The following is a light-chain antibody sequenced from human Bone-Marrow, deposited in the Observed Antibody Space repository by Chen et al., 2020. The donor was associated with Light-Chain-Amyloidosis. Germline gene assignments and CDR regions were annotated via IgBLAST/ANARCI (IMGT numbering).Light chain of an antibody. CDR2: RDT. V-gene: IGLV3-25*03. CDR1: DLPTKY. J-gene: IGLJ2*01. CDR3: QSADSSGTYEVI. Sequence: SALTQPPSVSVSPGQPATLTCSGDDLPTKYAYWYQQKPGQAPVLVIHRDTERPSGISERFSGSSSGTTATLTFSGVQAEDEADDHCQSADSSGTYEVIFGGGTKLTVL.